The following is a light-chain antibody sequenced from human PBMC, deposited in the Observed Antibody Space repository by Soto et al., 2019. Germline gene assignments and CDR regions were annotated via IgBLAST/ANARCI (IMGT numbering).Light chain of an antibody. CDR2: AAS. CDR3: QQTYITPFT. Sequence: DIPMTQSPSSLSASVGDRVTITCRASQSITNYLNWYHQKPGKAPKLLIYAASSLQSGVPSRFSASGSGTDFTLTISRLHPEDFATYFCQQTYITPFTFGQGTQLEIK. V-gene: IGKV1-39*01. CDR1: QSITNY. J-gene: IGKJ5*01.